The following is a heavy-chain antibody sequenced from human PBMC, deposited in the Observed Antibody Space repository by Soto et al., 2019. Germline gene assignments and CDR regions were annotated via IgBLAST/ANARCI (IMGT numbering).Heavy chain of an antibody. J-gene: IGHJ6*02. D-gene: IGHD3-10*01. Sequence: PSETLSLTCAVSGYSISSGYYWGWIRQPPGKGLEWIVSIYHSGSTYYNPSLKSRVTISVDTSKNQFSLKLSSVTAADTAVYYCARIRGYGMDVWGQGTTVAVS. CDR3: ARIRGYGMDV. CDR2: IYHSGST. V-gene: IGHV4-38-2*01. CDR1: GYSISSGYY.